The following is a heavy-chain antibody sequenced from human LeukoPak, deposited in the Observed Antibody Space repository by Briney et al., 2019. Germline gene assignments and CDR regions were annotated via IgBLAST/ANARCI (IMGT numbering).Heavy chain of an antibody. Sequence: PGGSLRLSCAATGFTFSHILMSWVRQAPGKGLEWVGRIRNNADGGTADYAAPVKGRFTISRDDSKNTLHLQMNSLKTEDTAVYYGTTEACSAGNCPAVSFAYWGQGTLVTVSS. J-gene: IGHJ4*02. V-gene: IGHV3-15*01. CDR2: IRNNADGGTA. CDR1: GFTFSHIL. CDR3: TTEACSAGNCPAVSFAY. D-gene: IGHD2-15*01.